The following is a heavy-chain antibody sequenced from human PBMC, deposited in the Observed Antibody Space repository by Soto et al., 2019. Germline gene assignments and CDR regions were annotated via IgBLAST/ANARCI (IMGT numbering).Heavy chain of an antibody. CDR2: ISYDGSNK. D-gene: IGHD1-20*01. J-gene: IGHJ4*02. CDR3: AKGGSNWNTREGYYFDY. Sequence: GGSLRLSCAASGFTFSSYGMHWVRQAPGKGLEWVAVISYDGSNKYYADSVKGRFTISRDNSKNRLYLQMNSLRAEDTAVYYCAKGGSNWNTREGYYFDYWGQGTLVTVSS. V-gene: IGHV3-30*18. CDR1: GFTFSSYG.